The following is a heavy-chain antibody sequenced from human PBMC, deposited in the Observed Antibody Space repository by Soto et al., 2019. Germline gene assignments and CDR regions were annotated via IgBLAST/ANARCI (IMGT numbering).Heavy chain of an antibody. CDR2: IYPGDSDT. J-gene: IGHJ6*02. Sequence: PGESLKISCKASGYNFTNYWIGWVRQMPGKGLEWMGIIYPGDSDTRYSPSFQGQVTISADKSISTAYLQWSSLKASDTAMYYCARQFRAADGYYYGMDVWGQGTTVTVSS. D-gene: IGHD6-13*01. CDR3: ARQFRAADGYYYGMDV. CDR1: GYNFTNYW. V-gene: IGHV5-51*01.